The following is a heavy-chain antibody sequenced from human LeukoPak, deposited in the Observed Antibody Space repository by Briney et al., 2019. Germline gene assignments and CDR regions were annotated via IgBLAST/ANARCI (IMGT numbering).Heavy chain of an antibody. Sequence: SETLSLTCTVSGGSISSYYWSWIRQPPGKGLEWIGSIYYSGSTYYNPSLKSRVTISVDTSKNQFSLKLSSVAAADTAVYYCARPSSGSWTFDYWGQGTLVTVSS. V-gene: IGHV4-39*01. CDR1: GGSISSYY. CDR3: ARPSSGSWTFDY. J-gene: IGHJ4*02. D-gene: IGHD3-10*01. CDR2: IYYSGST.